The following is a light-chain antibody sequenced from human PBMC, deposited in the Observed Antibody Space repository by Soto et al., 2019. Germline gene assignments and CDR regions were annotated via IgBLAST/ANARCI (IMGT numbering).Light chain of an antibody. CDR1: QNINTW. Sequence: DIQMTQSPSTLSASVGDRVTITCRASQNINTWLAWYQQKPGKAPYLLIYKASNLQSGVPSRFGGSASGTEFTLTISSLQPDDIATYYCQQYETYPLTYGGGTKVEI. V-gene: IGKV1-5*03. CDR3: QQYETYPLT. J-gene: IGKJ4*01. CDR2: KAS.